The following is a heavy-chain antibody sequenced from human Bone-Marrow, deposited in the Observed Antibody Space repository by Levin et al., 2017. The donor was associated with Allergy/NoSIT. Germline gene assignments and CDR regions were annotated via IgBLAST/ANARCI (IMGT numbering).Heavy chain of an antibody. D-gene: IGHD6-19*01. CDR1: GGSIGTDY. CDR3: ARNADYSSGSMNPFDV. CDR2: IYHSGTT. V-gene: IGHV4-59*08. Sequence: SETLSLTCSVSGGSIGTDYWSWIRQSPGKGLEWIGYIYHSGTTISNPSLKSRVTISVDTSRNQFSLKMTSMTAADTAVYFCARNADYSSGSMNPFDVWGPGIMVTVSS. J-gene: IGHJ3*01.